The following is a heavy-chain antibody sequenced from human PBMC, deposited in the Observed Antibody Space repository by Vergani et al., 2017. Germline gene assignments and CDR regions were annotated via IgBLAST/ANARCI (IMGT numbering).Heavy chain of an antibody. Sequence: QVQLVQSGAEVKKPGSSVKVSCKASGGTFSSYAISWVRQAPGQGLEWMGGIIPIFGIANYAQKFQGRVTITADKSTSTAYMELSSLRSEDKAVYYCARRAPSLAGIKGLDAFDIWGQGTMVTVSS. V-gene: IGHV1-69*17. CDR1: GGTFSSYA. CDR2: IIPIFGIA. CDR3: ARRAPSLAGIKGLDAFDI. D-gene: IGHD3-10*01. J-gene: IGHJ3*02.